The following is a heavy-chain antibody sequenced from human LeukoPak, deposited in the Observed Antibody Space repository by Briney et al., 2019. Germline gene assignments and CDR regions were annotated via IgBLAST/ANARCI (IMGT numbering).Heavy chain of an antibody. D-gene: IGHD2-2*01. Sequence: SQTLSLTCAVSGGSISSGGYSWSWIRQPPGKGLEWIGYIYHSGSTYYNPSLKSRVTISVDRSKNQFSLKLSSVTAADTAVYYCARATRYCSSTSCPYWGQGTLVTVSS. CDR2: IYHSGST. CDR3: ARATRYCSSTSCPY. CDR1: GGSISSGGYS. V-gene: IGHV4-30-2*01. J-gene: IGHJ4*02.